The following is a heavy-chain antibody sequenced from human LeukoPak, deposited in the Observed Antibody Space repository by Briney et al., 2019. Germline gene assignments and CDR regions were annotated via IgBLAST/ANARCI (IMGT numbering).Heavy chain of an antibody. CDR1: GFTFSSHW. J-gene: IGHJ4*02. V-gene: IGHV3-7*01. CDR3: ARNGNYAGY. D-gene: IGHD1-7*01. CDR2: VKQDVGEK. Sequence: GGSLRLSCAASGFTFSSHWMSWVRQAPGKGLEWVASVKQDVGEKYYVDSVKGRFTISRDNAKNSLSLHMNSLRVEDTAMYFCARNGNYAGYWGQGTLVTVSS.